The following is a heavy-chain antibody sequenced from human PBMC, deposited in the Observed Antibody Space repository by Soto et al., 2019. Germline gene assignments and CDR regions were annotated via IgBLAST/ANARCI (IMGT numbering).Heavy chain of an antibody. CDR3: ARGATIFGVVSQEDV. CDR1: GFTFSSYW. V-gene: IGHV3-74*01. CDR2: INSDGSST. J-gene: IGHJ6*04. D-gene: IGHD3-3*01. Sequence: GGSLRLSCAASGFTFSSYWMHWVRQAPGKGLVWVSRINSDGSSTSYADSVKGRFTISRDNAKNTLYLQMNSLRAEDTAVYYCARGATIFGVVSQEDVWGKGTTVTVSS.